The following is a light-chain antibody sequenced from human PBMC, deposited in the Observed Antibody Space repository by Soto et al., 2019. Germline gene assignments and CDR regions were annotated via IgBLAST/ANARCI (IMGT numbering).Light chain of an antibody. V-gene: IGKV3-11*01. CDR3: QQRSNWPSIT. CDR2: DAS. Sequence: EIVLTQSPATLSLSPGERATLSCRASQSVSSYLAWYRHKPGQAPRLLIYDASNRATGIPARFSGSGSGTDFTLTINSLEPEDFAVYYCQQRSNWPSITFGQGTRLEIK. CDR1: QSVSSY. J-gene: IGKJ5*01.